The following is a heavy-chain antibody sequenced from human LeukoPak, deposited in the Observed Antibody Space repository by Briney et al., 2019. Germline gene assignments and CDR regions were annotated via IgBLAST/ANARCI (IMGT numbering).Heavy chain of an antibody. CDR1: GYSISSGYY. CDR2: IYHSGST. J-gene: IGHJ6*04. CDR3: AGSRGSGSYYRRYYYHGMDV. D-gene: IGHD3-10*01. Sequence: SETLSLTCAVSGYSISSGYYWGWIRQPPGKGLEWIGSIYHSGSTYYNPSLKSRVTISVDTSKNQFSLKLSSVTAADTAVYYCAGSRGSGSYYRRYYYHGMDVWGKGTTVTVSS. V-gene: IGHV4-38-2*01.